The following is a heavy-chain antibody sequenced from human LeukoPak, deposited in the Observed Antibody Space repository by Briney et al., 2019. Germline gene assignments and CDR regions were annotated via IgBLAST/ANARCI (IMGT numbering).Heavy chain of an antibody. CDR2: TNWNGGST. D-gene: IGHD3-22*01. CDR3: ARELMGDSSGYYSDY. V-gene: IGHV3-20*04. Sequence: GGSLRLSCAASGFTFDDYGMSWVRQAPGKGLEWVSGTNWNGGSTGYADSVKGRFTISRDNAKNSLYLQMNSLRAEDTAVYYCARELMGDSSGYYSDYWGQGTLVTVSS. J-gene: IGHJ4*02. CDR1: GFTFDDYG.